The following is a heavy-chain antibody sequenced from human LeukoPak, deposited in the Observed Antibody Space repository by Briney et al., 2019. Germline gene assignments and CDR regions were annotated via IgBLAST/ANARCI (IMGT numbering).Heavy chain of an antibody. V-gene: IGHV3-30-3*01. CDR3: ARSRSGSSLLGY. CDR1: GFTFSSYA. Sequence: GGSLRLSCAASGFTFSSYAMHWVRQAPGKGLEWVAVISYDGSNKYYADSVKGRFTISRDNAKNTLYLQMNSLRAEDTAVYYCARSRSGSSLLGYWGQGTLVTVSS. D-gene: IGHD1-26*01. J-gene: IGHJ4*02. CDR2: ISYDGSNK.